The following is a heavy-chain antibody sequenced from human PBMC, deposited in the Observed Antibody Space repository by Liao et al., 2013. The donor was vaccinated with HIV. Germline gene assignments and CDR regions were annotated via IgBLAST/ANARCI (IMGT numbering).Heavy chain of an antibody. D-gene: IGHD3-3*01. CDR3: ARGPQGNDFWSGYRDYYYYYYMDV. Sequence: QVQLQQWGAGLLKPSETLSLTCAVYGGSFSGYYWSWIRQPPGKGLEWIGEINHSGSTNYNPSLKSRVTISVDTSKNQFSLKLSSVTAADTAVYYCARGPQGNDFWSGYRDYYYYYYMDVWGKGTTVTVSS. CDR2: INHSGST. V-gene: IGHV4-34*01. CDR1: GGSFSGYY. J-gene: IGHJ6*03.